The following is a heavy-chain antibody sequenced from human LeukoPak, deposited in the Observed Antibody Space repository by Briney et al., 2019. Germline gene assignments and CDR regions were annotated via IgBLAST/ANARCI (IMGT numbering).Heavy chain of an antibody. Sequence: PGGSLRLSCAASGFTFSRYWMSWVRQAPGKGLEWVAHIKEDGTVKYYVESVKGRFTISRDNAKNSLYLQMNSLRAEDTAVYYCAASITMFDYWGQGTLVTVSS. D-gene: IGHD3-10*01. J-gene: IGHJ4*02. V-gene: IGHV3-7*02. CDR2: IKEDGTVK. CDR3: AASITMFDY. CDR1: GFTFSRYW.